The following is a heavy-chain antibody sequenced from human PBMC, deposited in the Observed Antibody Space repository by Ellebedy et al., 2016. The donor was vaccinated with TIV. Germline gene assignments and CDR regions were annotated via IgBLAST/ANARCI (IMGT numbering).Heavy chain of an antibody. V-gene: IGHV3-66*01. CDR3: ARVLPSLFYYDL. CDR1: GFTFSSYG. D-gene: IGHD3-16*01. Sequence: GESLKISCAASGFTFSSYGMHWVRLAPGKGLERVSIIYSGGRTYYADSVTGRFTISRDDSKDTLSLQMSSLRAEDTAVYFCARVLPSLFYYDLWGQGTPVTVSS. CDR2: IYSGGRT. J-gene: IGHJ4*02.